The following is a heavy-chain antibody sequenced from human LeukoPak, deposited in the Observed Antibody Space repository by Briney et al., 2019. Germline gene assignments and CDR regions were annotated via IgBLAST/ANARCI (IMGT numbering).Heavy chain of an antibody. CDR1: GFTFSSNA. J-gene: IGHJ4*02. Sequence: GGSLRLSCAASGFTFSSNAMHWVRQAPGKGLEWVAIISYDGSNKYYADSVKGRFTISRDNSKNTLYLQMNSLRAEDTAVYYCAKSSGYYPLNTQEDYWGQGTLVTVSS. V-gene: IGHV3-30*04. D-gene: IGHD3-22*01. CDR2: ISYDGSNK. CDR3: AKSSGYYPLNTQEDY.